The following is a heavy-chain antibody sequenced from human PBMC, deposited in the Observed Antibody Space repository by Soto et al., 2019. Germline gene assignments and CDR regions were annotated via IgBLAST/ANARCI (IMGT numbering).Heavy chain of an antibody. CDR3: ASXIAVXXTGFDY. J-gene: IGHJ4*02. CDR1: GYTFTSYD. Sequence: QVQLVQSGAELKKPGASVKVSCKASGYTFTSYDINWVRQATGQGLEWLGWMNPNSGNTGYAQKFQGRVTMTRNTSIGTAYMELSXLRSEXXAVXYCASXIAVXXTGFDYWGQGTLVTVSS. V-gene: IGHV1-8*01. D-gene: IGHD6-19*01. CDR2: MNPNSGNT.